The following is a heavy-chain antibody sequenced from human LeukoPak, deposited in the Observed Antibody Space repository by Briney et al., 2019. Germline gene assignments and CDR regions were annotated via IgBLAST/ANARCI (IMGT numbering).Heavy chain of an antibody. CDR3: ARDGFSSSWYGRALDY. J-gene: IGHJ4*02. CDR2: IWYDESNK. D-gene: IGHD6-13*01. V-gene: IGHV3-33*01. Sequence: GESLRLSCAASGFSSYGMHWVRQAPGKGLEWVAVIWYDESNKYYADSVKGRFTISRDNSRNTLYLQMNSLRAEDTAVYYCARDGFSSSWYGRALDYWGQGTLVTVSS. CDR1: GFSSYG.